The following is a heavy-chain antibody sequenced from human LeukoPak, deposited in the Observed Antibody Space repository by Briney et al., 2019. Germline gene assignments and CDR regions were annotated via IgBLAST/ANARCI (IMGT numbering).Heavy chain of an antibody. CDR2: IKKDGSEQ. J-gene: IGHJ4*02. CDR3: ARDLGWLQSDY. D-gene: IGHD5-24*01. V-gene: IGHV3-7*01. Sequence: GGSLRFSCAASGFTVSSNYMSWVRQAPGKGLEWVATIKKDGSEQYYVDSMKGRFTISRDNAKNSVYLQINSLRAEDTAVYYCARDLGWLQSDYWGQGTLVTVSS. CDR1: GFTVSSNY.